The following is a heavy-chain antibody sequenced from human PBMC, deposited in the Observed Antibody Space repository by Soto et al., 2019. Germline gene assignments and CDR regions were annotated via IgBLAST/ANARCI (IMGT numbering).Heavy chain of an antibody. Sequence: SETLSLTCSVSGGSITNYYWSWIRQPPGKGLEGIGYIYYTGSTNYSPSLKSRVTISVDTSKNQFSLRLRSVTAADTAVYYCARTYMGRRPTTGLDTWGQATLVTVSS. V-gene: IGHV4-59*01. CDR2: IYYTGST. J-gene: IGHJ5*02. D-gene: IGHD3-10*01. CDR1: GGSITNYY. CDR3: ARTYMGRRPTTGLDT.